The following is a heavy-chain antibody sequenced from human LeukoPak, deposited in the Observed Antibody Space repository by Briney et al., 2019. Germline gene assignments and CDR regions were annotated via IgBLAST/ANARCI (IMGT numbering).Heavy chain of an antibody. D-gene: IGHD3-10*01. CDR1: GYSFTSYW. V-gene: IGHV5-51*01. J-gene: IGHJ5*02. CDR2: IYPGDSDT. Sequence: GESLKISCKGSGYSFTSYWIGWVRQMPGKGLEWMGIIYPGDSDTRYSPSFQGQVTISADKSISTAYLQWSSLKASDTAMYYCARVRMVRGVYNWLDPWGQGTLVTVSS. CDR3: ARVRMVRGVYNWLDP.